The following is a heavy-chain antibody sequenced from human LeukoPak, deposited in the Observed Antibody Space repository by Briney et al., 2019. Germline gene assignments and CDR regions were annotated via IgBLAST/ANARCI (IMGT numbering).Heavy chain of an antibody. Sequence: GGSLRLSCAASGFTFSSYEMNWVRQAPGKGLEWVSYISSSGSTIYYADSVKGRFTISRDNAKNSLYLQMNSLRAEDTAVYYCATISNYDSYYYYGMDVWGQGTTVTVSS. CDR3: ATISNYDSYYYYGMDV. CDR2: ISSSGSTI. CDR1: GFTFSSYE. V-gene: IGHV3-48*03. J-gene: IGHJ6*02. D-gene: IGHD4-11*01.